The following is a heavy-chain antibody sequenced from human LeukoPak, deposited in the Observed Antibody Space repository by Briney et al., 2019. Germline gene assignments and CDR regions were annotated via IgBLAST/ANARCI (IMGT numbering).Heavy chain of an antibody. CDR2: IRPSGGSA. J-gene: IGHJ4*02. Sequence: GGSLRLSCAASGFTFSSYDMTWVRQAPGRGLEWVSSIRPSGGSAHYADSVKGRFTISRDNSKNTLYLQMNSLRAEDTAVYYCAKDGESYDFWSGYLFDYWGQGTLVTVSS. V-gene: IGHV3-23*01. CDR1: GFTFSSYD. D-gene: IGHD3-3*01. CDR3: AKDGESYDFWSGYLFDY.